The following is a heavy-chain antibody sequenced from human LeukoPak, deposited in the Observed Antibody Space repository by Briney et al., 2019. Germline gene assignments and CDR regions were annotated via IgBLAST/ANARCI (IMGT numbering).Heavy chain of an antibody. CDR3: AKASGEWLLSPFDY. V-gene: IGHV3-23*01. D-gene: IGHD3-3*01. Sequence: PAGSLRLSCAASGFTFSSCAMSWVRQAPGRGLEWVSTVSASDGGTYYADSVKGRFTISRDIFKNTLYLQMNSLRAEDTAVYYCAKASGEWLLSPFDYWGQGTLVTVSS. J-gene: IGHJ4*02. CDR1: GFTFSSCA. CDR2: VSASDGGT.